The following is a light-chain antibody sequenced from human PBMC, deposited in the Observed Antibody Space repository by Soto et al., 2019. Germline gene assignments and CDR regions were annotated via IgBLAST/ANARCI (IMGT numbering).Light chain of an antibody. Sequence: DIEMTQSPSTLSASVGDSVTITCGASHLISSLCAWYQQKPGTAPKLGLYKASRLERGVPSRFSGSESGTEFTLTITSLQADDFATYYCQQYDKYWTFGQGTKVDI. CDR1: HLISSL. V-gene: IGKV1-5*03. CDR3: QQYDKYWT. J-gene: IGKJ1*01. CDR2: KAS.